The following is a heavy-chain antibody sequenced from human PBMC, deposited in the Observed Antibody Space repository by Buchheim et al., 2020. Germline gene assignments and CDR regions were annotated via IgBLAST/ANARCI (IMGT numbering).Heavy chain of an antibody. D-gene: IGHD6-6*01. CDR1: GGSFSGYY. CDR3: ARGGVAARLQF. V-gene: IGHV4-34*02. CDR2: IEHSGST. Sequence: QVQLQQWGAGLLKPSETLSLTCAVYGGSFSGYYWTWIRQPPGKGLEWVGEIEHSGSTSYNPSLESRVTISVDTSKNQFSLKLNSVTAADTAVYYCARGGVAARLQFWGQGTL. J-gene: IGHJ4*02.